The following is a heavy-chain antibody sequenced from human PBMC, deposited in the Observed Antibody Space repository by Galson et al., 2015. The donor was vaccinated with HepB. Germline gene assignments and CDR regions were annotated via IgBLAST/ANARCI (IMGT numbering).Heavy chain of an antibody. J-gene: IGHJ5*02. CDR1: GGSISSADYF. CDR2: IYSSGST. V-gene: IGHV4-31*03. Sequence: TLSLTCTVSGGSISSADYFWTSIRQRPGNGLEWIGSIYSSGSTYFNPSLKSRLTMSVNTSKNQFSLKLSSVTAADTAIYYCAKVGEVGAAGGDWFDPWGQGALVTVSS. D-gene: IGHD2-15*01. CDR3: AKVGEVGAAGGDWFDP.